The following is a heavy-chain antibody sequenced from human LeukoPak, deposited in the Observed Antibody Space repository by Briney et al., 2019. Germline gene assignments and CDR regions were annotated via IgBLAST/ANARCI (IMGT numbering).Heavy chain of an antibody. CDR3: ANGASSGWYYFDY. CDR1: GFTFSDYY. D-gene: IGHD6-19*01. J-gene: IGHJ4*02. Sequence: GGSLRLSCAASGFTFSDYYMSWIRQAPGKGLEWVSYISSSGSTIYYADSVKGRFTISRDNAKNSLYLQMNSLRAEDTAVYYCANGASSGWYYFDYWGQGTLVTVSS. CDR2: ISSSGSTI. V-gene: IGHV3-11*04.